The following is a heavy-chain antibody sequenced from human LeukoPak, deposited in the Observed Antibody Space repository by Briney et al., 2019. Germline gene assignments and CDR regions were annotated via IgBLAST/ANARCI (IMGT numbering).Heavy chain of an antibody. Sequence: SETLSLTCTVSGDSISSYYWSWLRQPPGKGLEWIGYIYYSGSTNYNPSLKSRVTISVDTSKNQFSLKLSSVTAADTAVYYCARGRGYSSSPITPWGQGTLVTVSS. J-gene: IGHJ5*02. CDR1: GDSISSYY. CDR2: IYYSGST. D-gene: IGHD6-13*01. V-gene: IGHV4-59*08. CDR3: ARGRGYSSSPITP.